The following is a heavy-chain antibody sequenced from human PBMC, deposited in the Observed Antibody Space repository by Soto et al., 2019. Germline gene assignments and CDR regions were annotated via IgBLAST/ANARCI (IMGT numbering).Heavy chain of an antibody. V-gene: IGHV3-33*01. CDR2: IWYDGSNK. CDR3: ARRPIKGSWFDP. CDR1: GFTFSSYG. J-gene: IGHJ5*02. D-gene: IGHD5-12*01. Sequence: QVQLVESGGGVVQPGRSLRLSCAASGFTFSSYGMHWVRQAPGKGLEWVAVIWYDGSNKYYADSVKGRFTISRDNSKNTLYLQMNSLRAEDTAVYYCARRPIKGSWFDPWGQGTLVTVSS.